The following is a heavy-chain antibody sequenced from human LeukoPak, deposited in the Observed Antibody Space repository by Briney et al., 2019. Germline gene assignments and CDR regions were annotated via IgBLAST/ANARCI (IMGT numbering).Heavy chain of an antibody. J-gene: IGHJ4*02. CDR3: ATDPGRNDRSGYIGVGY. Sequence: ASVTVSCKVSGYTLTELSMHWVRQAPGKGLEWMGGFDPEDGETIYAQKFQGRVTMTEDTSTDTAYMELSSLRSEDTTVYYCATDPGRNDRSGYIGVGYWGQGNPSTVSS. CDR1: GYTLTELS. CDR2: FDPEDGET. V-gene: IGHV1-24*01. D-gene: IGHD3-22*01.